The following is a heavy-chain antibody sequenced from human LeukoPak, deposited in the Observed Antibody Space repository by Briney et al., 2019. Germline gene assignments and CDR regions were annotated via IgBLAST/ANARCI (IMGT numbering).Heavy chain of an antibody. Sequence: GESLKISCKGSGYSFTRYWIGWVRQMPGKGLEWMGIIYPGDSDTRYSPSFQGQVTISADKSISTAYLQWSSLKASDTAMYYCARPGSGYSSGWAFDYWGQGTLVTVSS. CDR3: ARPGSGYSSGWAFDY. V-gene: IGHV5-51*01. CDR1: GYSFTRYW. D-gene: IGHD6-19*01. CDR2: IYPGDSDT. J-gene: IGHJ4*02.